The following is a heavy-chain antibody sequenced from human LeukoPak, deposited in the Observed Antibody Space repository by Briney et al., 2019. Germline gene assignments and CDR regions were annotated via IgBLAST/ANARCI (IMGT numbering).Heavy chain of an antibody. CDR3: ARVQGIRYFDWLPNYYFDY. CDR1: GGSISSGGYS. J-gene: IGHJ4*02. D-gene: IGHD3-9*01. Sequence: PSETLSLTCAVSGGSISSGGYSWSWIRQPPGKGLEWIGYIYHSGSTYYNPSLKSRVTISVDRSKNQFSLKLSSVTAADTAVYYCARVQGIRYFDWLPNYYFDYWGQGTLVTVSS. V-gene: IGHV4-30-2*01. CDR2: IYHSGST.